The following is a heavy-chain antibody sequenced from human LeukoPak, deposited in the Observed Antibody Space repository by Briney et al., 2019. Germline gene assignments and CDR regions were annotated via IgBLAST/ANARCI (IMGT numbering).Heavy chain of an antibody. J-gene: IGHJ4*02. D-gene: IGHD2-8*01. CDR3: ARLGNCTNGVCYTGPVGY. CDR2: IYYSGST. V-gene: IGHV4-39*01. CDR1: GGSISSSSYY. Sequence: PSETLSLTCTVSGGSISSSSYYWGWIRQPPGKGLEWIGSIYYSGSTYHNPSLKSRVTISVDTSKNQFSLKLSSVTAADTAVYYCARLGNCTNGVCYTGPVGYWGQGTLVTVSS.